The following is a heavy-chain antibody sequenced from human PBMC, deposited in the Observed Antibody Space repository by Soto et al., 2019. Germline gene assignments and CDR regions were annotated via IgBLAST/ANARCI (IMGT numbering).Heavy chain of an antibody. J-gene: IGHJ6*02. CDR1: GFTFSRYA. D-gene: IGHD3-10*01. Sequence: VQLLESGGGLVQPGGSLRISCAASGFTFSRYAMSWVRQAPGKGLEWVSAISSTGGSTYYGDSLKGRFTISRDNSKNTLYLQMHSLGAEDTALYYCAKDLKGSGSLPSYYYGMDVWGQGTTVTVSS. CDR2: ISSTGGST. CDR3: AKDLKGSGSLPSYYYGMDV. V-gene: IGHV3-23*01.